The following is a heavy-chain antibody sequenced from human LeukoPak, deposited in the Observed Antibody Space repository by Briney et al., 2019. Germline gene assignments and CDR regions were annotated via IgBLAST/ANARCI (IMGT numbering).Heavy chain of an antibody. CDR1: GYTFTNYY. CDR2: IKPSVGST. J-gene: IGHJ4*02. CDR3: ARGSYYFDY. Sequence: ASVTVSCKASGYTFTNYYIHWVRQAPGQGLEWMGIIKPSVGSTSNAQKFQGRVTMTRDMSTSTVYLELSSLRSEDTAVYFCARGSYYFDYWGQGTLVTVSS. V-gene: IGHV1-46*01.